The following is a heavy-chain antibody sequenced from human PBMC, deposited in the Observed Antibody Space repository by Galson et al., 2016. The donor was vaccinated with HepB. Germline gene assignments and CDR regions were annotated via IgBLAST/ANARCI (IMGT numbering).Heavy chain of an antibody. CDR1: GYSFTTYY. J-gene: IGHJ4*02. CDR2: INPAGGNT. D-gene: IGHD3-22*01. Sequence: SVKVSCKASGYSFTTYYIHWVRQAPGEGLEWMGAINPAGGNTNYAQRFQGRVTMTKDTSTSTVYMELSSLRSEDTAVYYCARVEFYYDSSGSGYYFDYWGQGTQVTVSS. V-gene: IGHV1-46*01. CDR3: ARVEFYYDSSGSGYYFDY.